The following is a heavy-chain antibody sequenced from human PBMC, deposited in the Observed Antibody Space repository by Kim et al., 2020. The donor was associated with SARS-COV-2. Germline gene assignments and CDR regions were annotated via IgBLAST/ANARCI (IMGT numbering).Heavy chain of an antibody. CDR3: ARDTSSSWYDPHFDY. D-gene: IGHD6-13*01. Sequence: GGSLRLSCAASGFTFSSYTLHWVRQAPGKGLEWVAVISYDGSNKYSADSMRGRFTISRDNSKNTLYLQMNSLRAEDTAVYYCARDTSSSWYDPHFDYWGQGTLVTVSP. J-gene: IGHJ4*02. CDR1: GFTFSSYT. V-gene: IGHV3-30-3*01. CDR2: ISYDGSNK.